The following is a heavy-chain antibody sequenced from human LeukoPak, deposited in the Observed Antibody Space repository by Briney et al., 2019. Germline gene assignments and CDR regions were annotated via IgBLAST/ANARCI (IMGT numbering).Heavy chain of an antibody. D-gene: IGHD3-16*02. Sequence: PGGSLRLSCAASGFTFSSYGMHWVRQAPGKGLEWVAVISYDGSNKYYADSVKGRFTISRDNSKNTLHLQMNSLRAEDTAVYYCAREPLETVITFDYWGQGTLVTVSS. CDR1: GFTFSSYG. J-gene: IGHJ4*02. CDR3: AREPLETVITFDY. V-gene: IGHV3-30*03. CDR2: ISYDGSNK.